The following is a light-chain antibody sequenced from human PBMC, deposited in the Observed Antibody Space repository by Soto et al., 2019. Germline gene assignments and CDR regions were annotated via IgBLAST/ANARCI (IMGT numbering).Light chain of an antibody. J-gene: IGKJ4*01. CDR3: QQRSNWPPLT. Sequence: EIVLTQSPDTLSLSPGERATLSCRASQSVSSSYLAWYQQKPGQAPRLLFFGASIRDTGIPDRFSGSGSGTDFTLTINRLEPEDFAVYYCQQRSNWPPLTFGGGTKVDIK. V-gene: IGKV3D-20*02. CDR2: GAS. CDR1: QSVSSSY.